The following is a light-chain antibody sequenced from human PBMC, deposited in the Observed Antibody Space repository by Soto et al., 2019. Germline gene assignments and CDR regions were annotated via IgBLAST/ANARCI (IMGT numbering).Light chain of an antibody. CDR1: QGISNY. CDR2: AAS. CDR3: QKYKSVPFT. V-gene: IGKV1-27*01. J-gene: IGKJ3*01. Sequence: DIEITLSPSSLSASVGDRVTITCRASQGISNYLAWYQQKQGKVPKLLIYAASTLQSGVPSRFSGSGSGTDFTLPISRLQPEDVTTYYCQKYKSVPFTFGPGTKVDIK.